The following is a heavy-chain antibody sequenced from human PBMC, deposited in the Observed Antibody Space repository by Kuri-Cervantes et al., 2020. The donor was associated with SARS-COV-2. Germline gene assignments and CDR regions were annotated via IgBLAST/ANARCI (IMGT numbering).Heavy chain of an antibody. D-gene: IGHD3-22*01. CDR2: ISSSSSTI. J-gene: IGHJ6*02. Sequence: GESLKISCAASGFTFSSYSMNWVRQAPGKGLEWVSYISSSSSTIYYADSVKGRFTISRDNAKNSLYLQMNSLRAEDTAVYYCAKWAENYYDSSGYYYKDYYYGMDVWGQGTTVTVSS. V-gene: IGHV3-48*01. CDR3: AKWAENYYDSSGYYYKDYYYGMDV. CDR1: GFTFSSYS.